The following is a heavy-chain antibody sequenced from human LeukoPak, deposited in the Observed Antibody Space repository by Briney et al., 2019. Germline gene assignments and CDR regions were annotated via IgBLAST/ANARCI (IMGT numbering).Heavy chain of an antibody. V-gene: IGHV1-3*01. CDR2: MNAGNGNT. D-gene: IGHD5-24*01. CDR1: GYSFTDYA. CDR3: ASPPRRDGYIANDAFDI. Sequence: ASVKVSCKASGYSFTDYAIHWLRQAPGQRPEWMGGMNAGNGNTKYSQKFQGRITLIRDTSAATAYMELSSLRHDDLAVYYCASPPRRDGYIANDAFDIWGQGTMVTVSS. J-gene: IGHJ3*02.